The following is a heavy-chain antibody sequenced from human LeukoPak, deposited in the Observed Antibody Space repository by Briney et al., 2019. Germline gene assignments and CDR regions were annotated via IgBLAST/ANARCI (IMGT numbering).Heavy chain of an antibody. CDR3: ARLLGYSYGNNAFDI. Sequence: PGGSLRLSCVASGFTFSSYDMHWVRQGTGKGLEWVSAIGTAYDTYYAGSVKGRFTISRENAENSLYLQTNSLRAGDTAVYYCARLLGYSYGNNAFDIWGQGTMVTVSS. CDR2: IGTAYDT. CDR1: GFTFSSYD. V-gene: IGHV3-13*01. J-gene: IGHJ3*02. D-gene: IGHD5-18*01.